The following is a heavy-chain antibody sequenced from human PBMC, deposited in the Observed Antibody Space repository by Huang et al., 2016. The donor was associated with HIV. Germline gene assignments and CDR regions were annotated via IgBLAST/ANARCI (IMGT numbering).Heavy chain of an antibody. CDR2: NHYSGTT. D-gene: IGHD3-22*01. CDR1: GGSINSYY. CDR3: ARNYYDNVDWYFDL. J-gene: IGHJ2*01. V-gene: IGHV4-59*01. Sequence: QVQLQESGPGLVKPSETLSLTCTVSGGSINSYYWSWIRQPPGNGLEWIGYNHYSGTTIYHPSLTRRFTISVDTSKNQFSLKLSSVTAADTAMYYCARNYYDNVDWYFDLWGRGTLVTVSS.